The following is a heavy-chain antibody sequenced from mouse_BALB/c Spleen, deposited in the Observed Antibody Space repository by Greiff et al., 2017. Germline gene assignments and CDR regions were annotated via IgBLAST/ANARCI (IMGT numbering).Heavy chain of an antibody. J-gene: IGHJ3*01. Sequence: EVHLVESGPGLVKPSQSLSLTCTVTGYSITSDYAWNWIRQFPGNKLEWMGYISYSGSTSYNPSLKSRISITRDTSKNQFFLQLNSVTTEDTATYYCARYYYGPFAYWGQGTLVTVSA. D-gene: IGHD1-1*01. CDR1: GYSITSDYA. CDR3: ARYYYGPFAY. CDR2: ISYSGST. V-gene: IGHV3-2*02.